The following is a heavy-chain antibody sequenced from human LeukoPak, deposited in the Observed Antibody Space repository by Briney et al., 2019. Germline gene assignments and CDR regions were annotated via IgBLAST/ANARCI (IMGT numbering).Heavy chain of an antibody. Sequence: PGGSLRLSCAASGFTFTNYWMSWVRQAPGKGLELVANIKQDRSEKYYVDSVKGRFTISRDNAKNSLYLQMNSLRAEDTAVYYCARDQELPSLRFSADYWGQGTLVTVSS. CDR2: IKQDRSEK. CDR3: ARDQELPSLRFSADY. CDR1: GFTFTNYW. J-gene: IGHJ4*02. V-gene: IGHV3-7*01. D-gene: IGHD3-16*01.